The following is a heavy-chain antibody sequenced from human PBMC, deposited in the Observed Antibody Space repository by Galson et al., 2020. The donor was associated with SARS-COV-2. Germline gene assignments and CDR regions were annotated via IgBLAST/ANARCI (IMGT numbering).Heavy chain of an antibody. CDR1: GYSFIEYY. CDR2: INPNTGGI. CDR3: ARVGVAARRDWYFDL. V-gene: IGHV1-2*02. Sequence: ASVKVSCQASGYSFIEYYIHWVRQAPGQGLEWMGWINPNTGGINSAPKFRGRVTMTTDTSFSTAYMDLSRLTSDDTAVYDCARVGVAARRDWYFDLWGRGTLVTVSS. J-gene: IGHJ2*01. D-gene: IGHD6-6*01.